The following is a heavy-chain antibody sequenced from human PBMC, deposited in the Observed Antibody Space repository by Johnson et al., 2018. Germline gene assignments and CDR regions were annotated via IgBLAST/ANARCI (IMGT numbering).Heavy chain of an antibody. J-gene: IGHJ3*01. CDR2: FGSGGDT. D-gene: IGHD3-16*01. CDR1: GFTLSNYD. CDR3: VRRARSSASYSDIFDV. Sequence: EVQLLESGGGLVQPGGSLRLSCAASGFTLSNYDIHWVRQVTGKGPEWLSAFGSGGDTYYPGSVRGRFIISREDAKDSVFLQMNRLRAGDTAVYYCVRRARSSASYSDIFDVWGPGTVVTVSS. V-gene: IGHV3-13*01.